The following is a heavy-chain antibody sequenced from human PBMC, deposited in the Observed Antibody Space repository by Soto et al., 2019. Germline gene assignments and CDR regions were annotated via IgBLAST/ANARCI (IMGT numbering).Heavy chain of an antibody. V-gene: IGHV1-2*02. Sequence: QVQLVQSGTEVKRPGDSVKVSCKASGYTFTGYYVHWVRQAPGQGLEWMGWINPNSGDTYLAQRFQGRVTMNRDTSIGTAYMELRGLTSDDTAEYYCAKGGYYSLFDIWGQGTMVTVSA. D-gene: IGHD3-16*01. CDR3: AKGGYYSLFDI. CDR2: INPNSGDT. CDR1: GYTFTGYY. J-gene: IGHJ3*02.